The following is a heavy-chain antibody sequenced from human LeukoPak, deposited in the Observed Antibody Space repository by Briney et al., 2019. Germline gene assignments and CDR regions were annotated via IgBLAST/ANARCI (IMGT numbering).Heavy chain of an antibody. CDR3: ARGMERWLQLDY. Sequence: KPSQTLSLTCTVSGGSVSSGSYYWSWIRQPPGKGLEWIGYIYYSGSTNYNPSLKSRVTISVDTSKNQFSLKLSSVTAADTAVYYCARGMERWLQLDYWGQGTLVTVSS. CDR2: IYYSGST. D-gene: IGHD5-24*01. CDR1: GGSVSSGSYY. J-gene: IGHJ4*02. V-gene: IGHV4-61*01.